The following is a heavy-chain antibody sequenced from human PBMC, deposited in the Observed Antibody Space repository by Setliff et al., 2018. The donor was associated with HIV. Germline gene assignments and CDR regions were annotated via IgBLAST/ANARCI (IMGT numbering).Heavy chain of an antibody. D-gene: IGHD3-22*01. J-gene: IGHJ4*02. CDR3: ARGWANSYDSCAY. V-gene: IGHV1-2*06. Sequence: ASVKVSCKASGYTFTDYFIHWVRQAPGQGLEWMGRINPSRHNTIYAPRYQGRVTMTRGTSISTAYMELSRLRSDDTAVYYCARGWANSYDSCAYWGQGTLVTVSS. CDR1: GYTFTDYF. CDR2: INPSRHNT.